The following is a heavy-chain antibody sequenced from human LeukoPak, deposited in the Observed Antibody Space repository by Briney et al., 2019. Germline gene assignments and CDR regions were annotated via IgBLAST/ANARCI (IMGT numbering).Heavy chain of an antibody. CDR1: GGTFSSYA. CDR2: IIPIFGTA. J-gene: IGHJ4*02. D-gene: IGHD6-19*01. Sequence: SVKVSCKASGGTFSSYAISWVRQAPGQGLEWMGGIIPIFGTANYAQKFQGRVTMTTDTSTSTAYMELRSLRSDDTAVYYCAREQDDPGIAVPLDYWGQGTLVTVSS. V-gene: IGHV1-69*05. CDR3: AREQDDPGIAVPLDY.